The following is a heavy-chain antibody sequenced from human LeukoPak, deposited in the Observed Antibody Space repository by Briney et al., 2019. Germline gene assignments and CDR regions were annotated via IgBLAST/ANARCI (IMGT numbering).Heavy chain of an antibody. D-gene: IGHD5-24*01. CDR1: GYTFTNYY. V-gene: IGHV1-46*01. CDR2: LNTSSGST. CDR3: ARDEATGWFDP. J-gene: IGHJ5*02. Sequence: GASVKVSCKASGYTFTNYYMHWVRQAPGQGLEWMGILNTSSGSTAYGQKFQGRVTMTRDTSTSTVYMELSSLRSEDTAVYYCARDEATGWFDPWGQGTLVIVFS.